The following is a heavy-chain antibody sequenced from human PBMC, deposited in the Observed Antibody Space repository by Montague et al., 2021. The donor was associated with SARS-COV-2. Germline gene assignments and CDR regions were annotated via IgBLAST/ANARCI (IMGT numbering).Heavy chain of an antibody. CDR1: GDSISSFY. D-gene: IGHD1-26*01. V-gene: IGHV4-4*07. CDR3: ARFGSGTLEFDL. Sequence: SETLSLTCTVSGDSISSFYWNWIRQPAGKGLEWIGRIYASGGTNYNPSLKSRVTMSVDTSKNQFSLKLNSVTAADTAVYFCARFGSGTLEFDLWGQGTLVTVSS. CDR2: IYASGGT. J-gene: IGHJ4*02.